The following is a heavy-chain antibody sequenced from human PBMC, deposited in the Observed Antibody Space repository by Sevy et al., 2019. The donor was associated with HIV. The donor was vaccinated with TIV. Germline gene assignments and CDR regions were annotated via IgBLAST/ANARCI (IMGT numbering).Heavy chain of an antibody. D-gene: IGHD6-13*01. CDR2: IRSKAYGGTT. Sequence: GGSLRLSCTASGFTFDDYAMSWFRQAPGKGLEWVGFIRSKAYGGTTEYAASVKGRFTISRDDSKSIAYLQMNSLKTEDTAVYYCTRDPRPYSSSAFDYWGQGTLVTVSS. CDR3: TRDPRPYSSSAFDY. V-gene: IGHV3-49*03. J-gene: IGHJ4*02. CDR1: GFTFDDYA.